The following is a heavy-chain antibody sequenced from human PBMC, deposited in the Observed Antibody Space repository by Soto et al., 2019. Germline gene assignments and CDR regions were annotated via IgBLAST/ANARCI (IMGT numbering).Heavy chain of an antibody. J-gene: IGHJ4*02. Sequence: QVQLRESGPGLVKPSQTLSLTCTVSGGSINSGGYYWNWIRQHPGKGLEWIGYMYYSGSTYYNPFLRSRVIISADTTENHFSLTRSSVTAADTAVYFWARGYRQSGYSSSWVFDYWGQGTLVNVSS. CDR1: GGSINSGGYY. V-gene: IGHV4-31*03. CDR2: MYYSGST. CDR3: ARGYRQSGYSSSWVFDY. D-gene: IGHD6-13*01.